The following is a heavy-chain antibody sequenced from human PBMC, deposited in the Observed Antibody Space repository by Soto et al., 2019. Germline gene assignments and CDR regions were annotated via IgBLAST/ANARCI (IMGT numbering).Heavy chain of an antibody. CDR2: IKTNADGATT. D-gene: IGHD3-10*01. CDR1: GFTFPFSSAW. J-gene: IGHJ4*02. Sequence: EEQVMESGGGLVKPGGSLRLSCVLSGFTFPFSSAWVSWVRQAPGKGLEWVGHIKTNADGATTDLAATVKDRFAISRDDSKNTVYLQINSLKTEDVALYYCATEPYDPASGSFEFWGQGTVDTVSS. CDR3: ATEPYDPASGSFEF. V-gene: IGHV3-15*01.